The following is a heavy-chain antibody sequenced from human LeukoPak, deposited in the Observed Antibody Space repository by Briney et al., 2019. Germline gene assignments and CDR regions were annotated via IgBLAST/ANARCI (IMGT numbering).Heavy chain of an antibody. Sequence: SETLSLTCAVYGGSFSGYYWSWIRQPPGKGLEWIGEINHSGSTNYNPSLKSRVTISVDTSKNQFSLKLSSVTAADTAVYYCAREQQLVLVYYYYYYMDVWGKGTTVTVSS. V-gene: IGHV4-34*01. J-gene: IGHJ6*03. CDR3: AREQQLVLVYYYYYYMDV. D-gene: IGHD6-13*01. CDR2: INHSGST. CDR1: GGSFSGYY.